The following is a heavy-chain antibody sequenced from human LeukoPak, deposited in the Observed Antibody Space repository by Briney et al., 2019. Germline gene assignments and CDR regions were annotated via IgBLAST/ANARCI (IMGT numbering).Heavy chain of an antibody. V-gene: IGHV3-30-3*01. CDR3: VTLWFGEFGCYYGMDV. CDR1: GFTFSSYA. D-gene: IGHD3-10*01. CDR2: ISYDGSNK. J-gene: IGHJ6*02. Sequence: GGSLRLSCAASGFTFSSYAMHWVRQAPGKGLEWVAVISYDGSNKYYADSVKGRFTISRDNSKNTLYLQMNSLRAEDTAVYYCVTLWFGEFGCYYGMDVWGQGTTVTASS.